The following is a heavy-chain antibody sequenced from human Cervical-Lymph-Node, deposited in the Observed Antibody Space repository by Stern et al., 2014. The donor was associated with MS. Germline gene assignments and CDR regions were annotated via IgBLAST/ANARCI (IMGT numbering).Heavy chain of an antibody. Sequence: EVQLVESGGGLVQPGRSLRLSCAASGFNFDDYAMHWVRQAPGKGLEWVSGISWNSGSIVYADSVKGRFTISRDNAKNSLYLQMNSLRAEDTAFYYCAKDPYSSSSHWFDPWGQGTLVTVSS. D-gene: IGHD6-6*01. V-gene: IGHV3-9*01. CDR2: ISWNSGSI. CDR1: GFNFDDYA. CDR3: AKDPYSSSSHWFDP. J-gene: IGHJ5*02.